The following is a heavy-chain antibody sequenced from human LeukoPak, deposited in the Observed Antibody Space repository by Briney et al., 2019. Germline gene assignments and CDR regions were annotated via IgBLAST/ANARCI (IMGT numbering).Heavy chain of an antibody. CDR3: ARQTGSGLFILP. V-gene: IGHV4-39*01. CDR1: GGSISSSSYY. J-gene: IGHJ4*02. CDR2: IYYSGNT. D-gene: IGHD3/OR15-3a*01. Sequence: PSETLSLTCTVSGGSISSSSYYWGWIRQPPGKGLEWIGSIYYSGNTYYNASLKSRVSISVDTSKNHFSLRLTSVTAADTAVYYCARQTGSGLFILPGGQGTLVTVSS.